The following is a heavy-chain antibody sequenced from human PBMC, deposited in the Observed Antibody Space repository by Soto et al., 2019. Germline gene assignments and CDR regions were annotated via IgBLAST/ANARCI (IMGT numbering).Heavy chain of an antibody. D-gene: IGHD4-17*01. CDR3: ASSYGDYVSY. CDR1: GGSVSSGSYC. CDR2: IYYSGST. Sequence: KSSETLSLSCTVSGGSVSSGSYCWSWIRQPPGKGLEWIGYIYYSGSTYYNPSLKSRVTISIDTSKNQFSLNLSSVTAADTAVYYCASSYGDYVSYWGQGTLVTVSS. J-gene: IGHJ4*02. V-gene: IGHV4-39*01.